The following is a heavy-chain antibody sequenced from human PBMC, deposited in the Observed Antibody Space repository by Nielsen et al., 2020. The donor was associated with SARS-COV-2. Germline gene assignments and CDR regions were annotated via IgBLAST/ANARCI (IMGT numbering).Heavy chain of an antibody. Sequence: GGSLRLSCAASGFTFSSYAMHWVRQAPGKGLEWVAVISYDGSNKYYADSVKGRFTISRDNSKNTLYLQMNSLRAEDTAVYYCARGGYAYYYYYGMDVWGQGTTVTVSS. D-gene: IGHD5-12*01. J-gene: IGHJ6*02. CDR3: ARGGYAYYYYYGMDV. CDR2: ISYDGSNK. CDR1: GFTFSSYA. V-gene: IGHV3-30-3*01.